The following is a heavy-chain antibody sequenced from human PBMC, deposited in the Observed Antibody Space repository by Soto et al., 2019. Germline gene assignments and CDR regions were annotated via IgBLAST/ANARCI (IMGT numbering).Heavy chain of an antibody. V-gene: IGHV3-23*01. CDR3: GKEGSSSLYDFGY. D-gene: IGHD6-6*01. J-gene: IGHJ4*02. CDR2: ISGSGGST. Sequence: GGSMRLSCAASGFTFSSSAMSWVRQAPGKGLEWVSTISGSGGSTYYADTVKGRFTISRDNSKNTLYLQMNSLRGEDTAVYYCGKEGSSSLYDFGYWGQGTLVTVSS. CDR1: GFTFSSSA.